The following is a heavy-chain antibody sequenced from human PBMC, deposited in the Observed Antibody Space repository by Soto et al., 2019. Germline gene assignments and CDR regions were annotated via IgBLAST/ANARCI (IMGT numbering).Heavy chain of an antibody. CDR2: VNPGAGTT. J-gene: IGHJ4*02. Sequence: GASVKVSCKASGYTFTSYYIHWLRQAPGQGLEWLGVVNPGAGTTDYAQKFRGRVTMTRDTSTSTVYMDMSSLRSEDTAVYYCARADDYLRGSYRQLDYWGQGTLVTVSS. V-gene: IGHV1-46*01. CDR1: GYTFTSYY. CDR3: ARADDYLRGSYRQLDY. D-gene: IGHD3-16*02.